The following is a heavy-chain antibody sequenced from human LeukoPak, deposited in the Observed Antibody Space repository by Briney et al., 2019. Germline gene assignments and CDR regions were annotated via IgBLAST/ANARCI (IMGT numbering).Heavy chain of an antibody. CDR2: INHSGST. J-gene: IGHJ5*02. CDR3: ARGPYYYGSGTRRWFDP. D-gene: IGHD3-10*01. V-gene: IGHV4-34*01. Sequence: SETLSLTCAVYGGSFSGYYWSWIRQPPGKGLEWIGEINHSGSTNYNPSLKSRVTISVDTSKNQFSLKLSSVTAADTAVYYSARGPYYYGSGTRRWFDPWGQGTLVTVSS. CDR1: GGSFSGYY.